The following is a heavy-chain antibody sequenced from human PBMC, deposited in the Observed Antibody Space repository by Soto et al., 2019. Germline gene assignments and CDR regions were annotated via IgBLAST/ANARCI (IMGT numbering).Heavy chain of an antibody. CDR2: ISGSGVTT. CDR3: AKDVDTVGLSDGSGYFDL. J-gene: IGHJ4*02. CDR1: GFTFSSYA. D-gene: IGHD3-22*01. Sequence: EVQLLESGGGLVQPGGSLRLSCAASGFTFSSYAMNWVRQAPGKGLEWVSGISGSGVTTYYADSVQGRFTISRDNSTNTLFLQLSSLRAEDTALYYCAKDVDTVGLSDGSGYFDLWGQGALVTVSS. V-gene: IGHV3-23*01.